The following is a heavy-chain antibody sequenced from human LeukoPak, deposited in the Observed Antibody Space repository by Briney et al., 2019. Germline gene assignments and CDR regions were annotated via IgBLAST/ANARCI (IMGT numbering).Heavy chain of an antibody. CDR2: INPNSGGT. CDR3: ATGYVDTAMVTFDY. Sequence: ASVKVSCKASGYTLTGYYMHWVRQAPGQGLEWMGWINPNSGGTNYAQKFQGRVTMTRDTSISTAYMELSSLRSEDTAVYYCATGYVDTAMVTFDYWGQRTLVTVSS. CDR1: GYTLTGYY. J-gene: IGHJ4*02. V-gene: IGHV1-2*02. D-gene: IGHD5-18*01.